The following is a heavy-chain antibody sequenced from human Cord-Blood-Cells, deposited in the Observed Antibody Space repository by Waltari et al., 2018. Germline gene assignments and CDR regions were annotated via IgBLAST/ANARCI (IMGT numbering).Heavy chain of an antibody. CDR3: ARDQTGMDV. CDR1: GFTFSSYA. CDR2: ISYDGSNK. Sequence: QVQLVESGGGVVQPGRSLRLSCAASGFTFSSYAMHWVRQAPGKGLGGVAVISYDGSNKYDADSEKGRFTISRDNSKNTLYLQMNSLRAEDTAVYYCARDQTGMDVWGQGTTVTVSS. V-gene: IGHV3-30-3*01. J-gene: IGHJ6*02.